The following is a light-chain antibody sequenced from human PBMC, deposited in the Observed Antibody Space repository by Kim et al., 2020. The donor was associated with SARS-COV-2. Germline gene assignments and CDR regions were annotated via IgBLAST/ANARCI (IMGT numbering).Light chain of an antibody. J-gene: IGKJ4*01. CDR2: CAS. Sequence: ASVGDRVTLTCRSSQDIHNYLAWYQQKPETVPQLLIYCASTLQSGAPSRFNGSGSVTEFTLTINSLQTEDVATYYCQKYNSAPLTFGGGTKVDIK. CDR1: QDIHNY. V-gene: IGKV1-27*01. CDR3: QKYNSAPLT.